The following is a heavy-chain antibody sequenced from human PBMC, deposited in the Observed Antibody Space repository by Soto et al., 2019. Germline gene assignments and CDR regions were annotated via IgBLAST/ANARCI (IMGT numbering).Heavy chain of an antibody. D-gene: IGHD2-15*01. Sequence: SETLSLTCTVSGGSISSYYWSWIRQPPGKGLEWIGYIYYSGSTYYNPSLKSRVTISVDTSKNQFSLKLSSVTAADTAVYYCARVIEDIVVVVAATGAFDIWGQGAMVTVSS. J-gene: IGHJ3*02. CDR3: ARVIEDIVVVVAATGAFDI. CDR1: GGSISSYY. CDR2: IYYSGST. V-gene: IGHV4-59*06.